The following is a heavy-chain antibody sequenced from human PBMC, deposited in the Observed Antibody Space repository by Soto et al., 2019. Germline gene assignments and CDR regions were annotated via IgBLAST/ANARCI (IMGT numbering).Heavy chain of an antibody. D-gene: IGHD3-10*01. CDR3: AREWFGELLSYYYYYMDV. J-gene: IGHJ6*03. Sequence: QVQLVQSGAEVKKPGSSVKVSCKASGGTFSSYTISWVRQAPGQGLEWMGRIIPILGIANYALKFQGRVTITADKSTSTAYMELSSLRSEDTAVYYCAREWFGELLSYYYYYMDVWGKGTTVTVSS. CDR1: GGTFSSYT. CDR2: IIPILGIA. V-gene: IGHV1-69*08.